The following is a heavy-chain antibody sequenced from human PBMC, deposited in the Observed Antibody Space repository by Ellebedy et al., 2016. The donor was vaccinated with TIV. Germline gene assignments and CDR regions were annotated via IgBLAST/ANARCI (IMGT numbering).Heavy chain of an antibody. V-gene: IGHV3-7*01. J-gene: IGHJ5*02. D-gene: IGHD4-17*01. Sequence: GESLKISCAAFEFSFRSYWMAWVRQAPGKGLEWVASIRQDGYEKYNVDSVKGRFTISRDNANKSLFLQMNSLRVDDTAVYYCARRGSYGDYAVQVNSWFDTWGQGTLVSVSS. CDR2: IRQDGYEK. CDR3: ARRGSYGDYAVQVNSWFDT. CDR1: EFSFRSYW.